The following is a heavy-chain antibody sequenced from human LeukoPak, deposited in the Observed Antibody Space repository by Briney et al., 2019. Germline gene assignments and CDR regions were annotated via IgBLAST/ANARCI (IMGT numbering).Heavy chain of an antibody. J-gene: IGHJ4*02. CDR3: ARGAPRYYDFWSGYPFDY. D-gene: IGHD3-3*01. CDR1: GGSFSGYY. Sequence: SETLSLTCAVYGGSFSGYYWSWIRQPPGKGLEWIGEINHSGGTNYNPSLKSRVTISVDTSKNQFSLKLSSVTAADTAVYYCARGAPRYYDFWSGYPFDYWGQGTLVTVSS. CDR2: INHSGGT. V-gene: IGHV4-34*01.